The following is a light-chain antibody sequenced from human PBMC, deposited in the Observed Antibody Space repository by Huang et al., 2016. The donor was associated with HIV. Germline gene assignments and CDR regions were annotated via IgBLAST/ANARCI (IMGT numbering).Light chain of an antibody. J-gene: IGKJ1*01. V-gene: IGKV3-15*01. Sequence: ENLMTQSPSTLSVSPGESATLSCRASQIVFKNLAWYQQKPGQAPELLIYGSSTRAAGIPARFSGSGSGTDFTLTISSLQSEDFAVYYCQQYNTSPRTFGQGTKVEV. CDR2: GSS. CDR1: QIVFKN. CDR3: QQYNTSPRT.